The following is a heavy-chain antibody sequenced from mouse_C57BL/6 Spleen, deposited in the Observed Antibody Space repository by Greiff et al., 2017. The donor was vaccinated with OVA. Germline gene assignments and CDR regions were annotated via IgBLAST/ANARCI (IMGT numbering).Heavy chain of an antibody. Sequence: QVQLQQPGAELVKPGASVKLSCKASGYTFTSYWMQWVKQRPGQGLEWIGEIDPSDSYTNYNQKFKGKATLTVDTYSSTAYMQLSSLTSEDSAVYYCARGAYSSGYGYWGQGTTLTVSS. CDR2: IDPSDSYT. CDR1: GYTFTSYW. J-gene: IGHJ2*01. CDR3: ARGAYSSGYGY. V-gene: IGHV1-50*01. D-gene: IGHD3-2*02.